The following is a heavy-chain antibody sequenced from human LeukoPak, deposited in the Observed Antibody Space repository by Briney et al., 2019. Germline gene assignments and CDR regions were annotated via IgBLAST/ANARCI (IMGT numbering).Heavy chain of an antibody. Sequence: SQTLSLTCTVSGGSISSGDYYWSWIRQPPGKGLEWIGYIYYSGSTYYNPSLKSRVTISVDTSKNQFSLKLSSVTAADTAVYYCARVVAISDYVWGSYRFGYWGRGTLVTVSS. J-gene: IGHJ4*02. CDR1: GGSISSGDYY. D-gene: IGHD3-16*02. V-gene: IGHV4-30-4*08. CDR2: IYYSGST. CDR3: ARVVAISDYVWGSYRFGY.